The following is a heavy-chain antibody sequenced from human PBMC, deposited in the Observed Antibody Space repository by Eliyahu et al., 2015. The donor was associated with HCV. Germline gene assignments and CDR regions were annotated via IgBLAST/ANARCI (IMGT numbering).Heavy chain of an antibody. Sequence: QVQLVQSGAEVKKPGASVKVSCKASGYTFTTYGINWVRXAPGQGLEWMGWISAYNGNTNYARKLQGRVTMTTDTSTSTAYMELRSLRSDDTAVYFCARDNKPIVVVPAAILDYFYYGMGVWGQGTTVTVSS. J-gene: IGHJ6*02. CDR1: GYTFTTYG. CDR3: ARDNKPIVVVPAAILDYFYYGMGV. V-gene: IGHV1-18*01. D-gene: IGHD2-2*02. CDR2: ISAYNGNT.